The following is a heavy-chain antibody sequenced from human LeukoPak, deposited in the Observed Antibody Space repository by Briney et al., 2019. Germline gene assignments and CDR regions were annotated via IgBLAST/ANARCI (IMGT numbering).Heavy chain of an antibody. CDR3: ASQHWGSNYFDY. CDR1: GGSINSVY. V-gene: IGHV4-59*01. Sequence: SETLSLTCTVSGGSINSVYWSWIRQPPGKGLEWLAYIYYSGTTSYNPSLKSRVTISVDTSKNQFSLKLTSVTAADTAVYYCASQHWGSNYFDYWGQGALVTVPS. J-gene: IGHJ4*02. CDR2: IYYSGTT. D-gene: IGHD7-27*01.